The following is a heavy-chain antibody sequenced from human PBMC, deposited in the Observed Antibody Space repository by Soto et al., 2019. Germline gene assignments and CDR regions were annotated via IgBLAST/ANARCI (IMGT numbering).Heavy chain of an antibody. CDR3: SRDRAKRDIAGADYFDY. J-gene: IGHJ4*02. D-gene: IGHD6-19*01. CDR2: IIPILGTS. CDR1: GGTFSSYA. Sequence: QVQLVQSEAEVKKPGSSVKVSCKTSGGTFSSYAFSWVRQAPGQGLEWMGRIIPILGTSNYAQKFQGRVTITPDESTSTAYMELSRLRSEDTAVDFCSRDRAKRDIAGADYFDYWGQGTLVTVSS. V-gene: IGHV1-69*18.